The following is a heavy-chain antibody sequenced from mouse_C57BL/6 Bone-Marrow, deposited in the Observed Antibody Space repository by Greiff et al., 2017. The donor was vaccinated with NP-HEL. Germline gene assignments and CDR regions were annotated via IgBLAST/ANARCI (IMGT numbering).Heavy chain of an antibody. J-gene: IGHJ2*01. CDR1: GFNIKDDY. CDR2: IDPENGDT. V-gene: IGHV14-4*01. CDR3: TTGVITTVVGHFDY. Sequence: VQLQQSGAELVRPGASVKLSCTASGFNIKDDYMHWVKQRPEQGLEWIGWIDPENGDTEYASKFQGKATITADTASNTAYLQLSSLTSEDTAVYYCTTGVITTVVGHFDYWGQGTTLTVSS. D-gene: IGHD1-1*01.